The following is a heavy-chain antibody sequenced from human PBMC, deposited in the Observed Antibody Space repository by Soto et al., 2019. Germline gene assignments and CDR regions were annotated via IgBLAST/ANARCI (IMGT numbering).Heavy chain of an antibody. J-gene: IGHJ6*02. CDR3: ARGWGHMDV. Sequence: EVQLMESGGGLVQPGGSLRLYCEASGFTFSTYWMSWVRQAPGKGLEWVANIKQDGSEKYYGDSVKGRFTISRDNAKNSLYLQMNSLRAEDTAVYYCARGWGHMDVWGQGTTVTVSS. CDR1: GFTFSTYW. D-gene: IGHD3-16*01. CDR2: IKQDGSEK. V-gene: IGHV3-7*01.